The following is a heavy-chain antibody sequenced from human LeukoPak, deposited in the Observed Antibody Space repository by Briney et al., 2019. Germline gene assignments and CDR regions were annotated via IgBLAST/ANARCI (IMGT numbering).Heavy chain of an antibody. CDR3: AKGGYYDSSGSFYFDY. D-gene: IGHD3-22*01. CDR1: GFTFSSYW. V-gene: IGHV3-23*01. Sequence: GSLRLSCAASGFTFSSYWMSWVRQAPGKGLEWVSGISGSGDNTYYADSVKGRFTISRGNSKNTLYVQVNSLGTEDTAAYYCAKGGYYDSSGSFYFDYWGQGTLVTVSS. J-gene: IGHJ4*02. CDR2: ISGSGDNT.